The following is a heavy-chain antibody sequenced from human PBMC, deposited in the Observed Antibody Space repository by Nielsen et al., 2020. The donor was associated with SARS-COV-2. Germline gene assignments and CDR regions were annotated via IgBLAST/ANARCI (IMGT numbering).Heavy chain of an antibody. Sequence: SLKISCAASGFTISNYAIHWVRQAPGKGLEWVAVIWDDGSYKYYADSVKGRFTISRDNSKNTLYLQMNSLRAEDTAVYYCARAYQAGVGYSSSSGIDYWGQGTLVTVPS. CDR2: IWDDGSYK. J-gene: IGHJ4*02. CDR1: GFTISNYA. D-gene: IGHD6-6*01. CDR3: ARAYQAGVGYSSSSGIDY. V-gene: IGHV3-33*01.